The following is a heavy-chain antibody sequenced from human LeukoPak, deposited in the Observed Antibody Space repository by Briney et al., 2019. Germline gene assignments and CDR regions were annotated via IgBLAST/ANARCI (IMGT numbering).Heavy chain of an antibody. CDR3: ARCILATCRYLPSFDF. Sequence: ASVKVSCKASGYTFTGYGISWVRQAPGQGLEWMGWITTYNGNTNFAKTVQGRDTMTTDTSPSTAYMELRSLRSDDTAVYYCARCILATCRYLPSFDFWGQGTLVTVSS. CDR1: GYTFTGYG. J-gene: IGHJ4*02. CDR2: ITTYNGNT. V-gene: IGHV1-18*01. D-gene: IGHD3-3*02.